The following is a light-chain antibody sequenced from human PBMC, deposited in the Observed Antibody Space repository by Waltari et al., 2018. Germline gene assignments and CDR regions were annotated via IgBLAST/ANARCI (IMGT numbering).Light chain of an antibody. CDR2: RND. J-gene: IGLJ3*02. Sequence: QSVLTQPPSASATPGQRVTISCSGSSSNIGSNHVHWYQQVPGTAPKLLIYRNDKWPEGVPDLFSGSKTGTSASLAISGLRSEDEADYYCAAWDDSMRGWVFGGGTKLTVL. V-gene: IGLV1-47*01. CDR3: AAWDDSMRGWV. CDR1: SSNIGSNH.